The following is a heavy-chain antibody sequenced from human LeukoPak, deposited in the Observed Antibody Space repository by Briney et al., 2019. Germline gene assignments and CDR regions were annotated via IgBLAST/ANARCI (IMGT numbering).Heavy chain of an antibody. CDR1: GDTFSSYA. Sequence: SVKVSCKASGDTFSSYAISWVRQAPGQGLEWMGGIIPIFGSANYAQKFQGRVTITTDESTSTAHMELSSLRSEDTAVYYCARGSEDSSVYYYVGFDYWGEGTLVTVSS. CDR2: IIPIFGSA. J-gene: IGHJ4*02. V-gene: IGHV1-69*05. D-gene: IGHD3-22*01. CDR3: ARGSEDSSVYYYVGFDY.